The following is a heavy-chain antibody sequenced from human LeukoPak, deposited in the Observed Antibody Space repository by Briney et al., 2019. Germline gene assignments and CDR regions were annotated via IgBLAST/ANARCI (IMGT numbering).Heavy chain of an antibody. J-gene: IGHJ3*02. CDR1: GFTFSSYS. CDR2: INSDGSRT. V-gene: IGHV3-74*01. Sequence: GGSLRLSCAASGFTFSSYSMNWVRQAPGKGLVWVSRINSDGSRTSYADSVKGRFTISRDNSKNTLYLQMNSLRAEDTAVYYCAKVGGSYAFDIWGQGTMVTVSS. D-gene: IGHD1-26*01. CDR3: AKVGGSYAFDI.